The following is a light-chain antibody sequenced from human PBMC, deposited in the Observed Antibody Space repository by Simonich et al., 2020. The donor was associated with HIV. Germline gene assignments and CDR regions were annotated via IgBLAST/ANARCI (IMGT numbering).Light chain of an antibody. CDR2: GAS. V-gene: IGKV3-15*01. CDR3: QQYNNWPLF. CDR1: QSVSSN. J-gene: IGKJ2*01. Sequence: EIVRTQSPATLSVSPGERVTLSCRASQSVSSNLARYQQKPGQAPRLLIYGASTRATGIPARFSGSGSGTEFTLTINSMQSEDFAVYYCQQYNNWPLFFGQGAKLEIK.